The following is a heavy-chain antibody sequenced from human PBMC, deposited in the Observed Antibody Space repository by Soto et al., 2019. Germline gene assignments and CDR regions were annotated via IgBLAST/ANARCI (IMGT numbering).Heavy chain of an antibody. CDR2: VYYSGYT. CDR3: ARGAKEVAGTLDC. J-gene: IGHJ4*02. D-gene: IGHD6-19*01. CDR1: GDSMSGSY. Sequence: QVQLQESGPGLVRPSETLSLTCTVSGDSMSGSYWSWVRQPPEKALEWIGYVYYSGYTNYNPSLQSRVTISVDTSKNQFSLRLTSVTPADTAVYYCARGAKEVAGTLDCWGQGTLVTVSS. V-gene: IGHV4-59*01.